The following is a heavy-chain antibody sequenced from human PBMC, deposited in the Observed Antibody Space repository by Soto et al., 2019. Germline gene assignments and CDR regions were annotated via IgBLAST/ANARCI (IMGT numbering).Heavy chain of an antibody. D-gene: IGHD3-16*02. CDR2: IIPIFGTA. Sequence: SVKVSCKASGGTFSSYAISWVRQAPGQGLEWMGGIIPIFGTANYAQKFQGRVTITADESTSTAYMELSSLRSEDTAVYYCASDPEVSTNRDNWFDPWGQGPLVTVSS. J-gene: IGHJ5*02. V-gene: IGHV1-69*13. CDR1: GGTFSSYA. CDR3: ASDPEVSTNRDNWFDP.